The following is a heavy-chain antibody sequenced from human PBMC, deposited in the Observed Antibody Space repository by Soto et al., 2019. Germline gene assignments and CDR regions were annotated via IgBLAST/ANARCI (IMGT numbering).Heavy chain of an antibody. Sequence: QVQLVQSGAEVKKPGASVKVSCKASGYTFTGHYMHWVRQAPGQGLEWMGWINPNSVGTNYAQKFQGRVTMTRDTSISTAYMELSRLRSDDTAVYYCAREPMVRAAHGFDIWSQGTMVTVSS. J-gene: IGHJ3*02. D-gene: IGHD3-10*01. CDR1: GYTFTGHY. CDR2: INPNSVGT. V-gene: IGHV1-2*02. CDR3: AREPMVRAAHGFDI.